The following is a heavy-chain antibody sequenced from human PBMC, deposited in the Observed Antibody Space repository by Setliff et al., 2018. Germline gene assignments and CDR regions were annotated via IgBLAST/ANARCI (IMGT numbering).Heavy chain of an antibody. V-gene: IGHV4-59*08. CDR1: GGSISPYY. J-gene: IGHJ4*02. CDR2: IYYSGST. D-gene: IGHD3-16*01. CDR3: AIGGGYCDFFDCFPFDN. Sequence: SETLSLTCSVSGGSISPYYWSWIRQPPGKKLEWIGYIYYSGSTNYNPSLESRVTILVDTSKNQFSLRLSFVTAADTALYYCAIGGGYCDFFDCFPFDNWGQGFLVTVSS.